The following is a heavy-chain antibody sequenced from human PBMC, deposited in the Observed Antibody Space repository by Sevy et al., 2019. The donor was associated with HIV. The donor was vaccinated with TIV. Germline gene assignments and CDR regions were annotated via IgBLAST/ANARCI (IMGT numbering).Heavy chain of an antibody. CDR1: GGTFSSYA. D-gene: IGHD3-10*01. Sequence: ASVKVSCKASGGTFSSYAISWVRQAPGQGLEWMGGIIPIFGTANYAQKFQGRVTITADESTSTAYMELSSLRSEDTAVYYCAREVVTMVRGVSTEDYYYYYGMDVWGQGTTVTVSS. V-gene: IGHV1-69*13. CDR2: IIPIFGTA. J-gene: IGHJ6*02. CDR3: AREVVTMVRGVSTEDYYYYYGMDV.